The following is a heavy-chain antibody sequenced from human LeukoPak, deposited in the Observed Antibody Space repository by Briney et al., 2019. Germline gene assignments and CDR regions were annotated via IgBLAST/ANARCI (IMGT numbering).Heavy chain of an antibody. D-gene: IGHD3-22*01. V-gene: IGHV1-2*02. CDR2: INPNSGDT. J-gene: IGHJ4*02. Sequence: WASVKVSCKASGYTFTGYYMNWVRQAPGQGLEWMGWINPNSGDTNSAQKFQGRVTMTRDTSISTAYMELRSLRSDDTAVYYCARDSGQYDSSGYYYNYWGQGTLVTVSS. CDR3: ARDSGQYDSSGYYYNY. CDR1: GYTFTGYY.